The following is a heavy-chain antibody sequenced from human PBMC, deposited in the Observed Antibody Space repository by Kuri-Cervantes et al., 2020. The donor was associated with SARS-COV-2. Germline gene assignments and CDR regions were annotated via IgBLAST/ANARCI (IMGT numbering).Heavy chain of an antibody. CDR3: ARVIIAVAGTDAFDI. Sequence: SVKVSCKASGGTFSSYAISWVRQAPGQGLEWMGGIIPILGTANYAQKFQGRVTITTDESTSTAYMELSSLRSEGTAVYYCARVIIAVAGTDAFDIWGQGTMVTVSS. J-gene: IGHJ3*02. CDR1: GGTFSSYA. CDR2: IIPILGTA. D-gene: IGHD6-19*01. V-gene: IGHV1-69*05.